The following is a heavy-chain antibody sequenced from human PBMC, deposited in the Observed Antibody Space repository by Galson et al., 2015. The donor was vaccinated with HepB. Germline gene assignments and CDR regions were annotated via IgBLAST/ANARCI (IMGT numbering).Heavy chain of an antibody. CDR2: INHSGRT. D-gene: IGHD6-6*01. V-gene: IGHV4-34*01. J-gene: IGHJ3*02. CDR3: ARNGGTRSSQRLTAFDI. CDR1: GGSFSTYY. Sequence: SETLSLTCAIYGGSFSTYYWSWIRQPPGKGLEWIGEINHSGRTNSNPSLKSRVAVSVDTSKNQLSLKLRSATAADTAVYFCARNGGTRSSQRLTAFDIWGQGTMVAVSS.